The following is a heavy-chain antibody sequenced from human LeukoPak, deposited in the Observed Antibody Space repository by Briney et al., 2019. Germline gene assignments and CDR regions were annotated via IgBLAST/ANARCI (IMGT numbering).Heavy chain of an antibody. CDR2: ISYDGSNK. CDR1: GCTFSSYA. V-gene: IGHV3-30-3*01. Sequence: PGGSLRLSCAGSGCTFSSYAMHWVRQAPGKGLEWVAVISYDGSNKYYADSVKGRFTISRDNSKNTLYLQMNSLRAEDTAVYYCARDRRRVVVYYYFDYWGQGTLVTVSS. CDR3: ARDRRRVVVYYYFDY. J-gene: IGHJ4*02. D-gene: IGHD3-22*01.